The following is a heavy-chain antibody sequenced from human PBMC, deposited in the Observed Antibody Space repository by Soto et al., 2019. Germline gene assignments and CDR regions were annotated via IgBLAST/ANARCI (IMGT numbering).Heavy chain of an antibody. CDR3: ARADYEILTGSYAMGV. D-gene: IGHD3-9*01. J-gene: IGHJ6*02. Sequence: SETMSLTCTVSDDFISSYYWNWIRQPAGKGLEWLGRISTSGASNYNPSLESPVTMSVDTSKKQFSLKLTSVTAADTAVYFCARADYEILTGSYAMGVVGQGTTVTVSS. CDR2: ISTSGAS. V-gene: IGHV4-4*07. CDR1: DDFISSYY.